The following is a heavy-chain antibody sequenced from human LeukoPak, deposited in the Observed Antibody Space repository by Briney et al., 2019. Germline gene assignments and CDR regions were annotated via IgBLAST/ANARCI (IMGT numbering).Heavy chain of an antibody. Sequence: GGSLRLSCAASGFTFSSYSMNWVRQAPGKGLEWDSSISSSSSYIYYADSVKGRFTISRDNAKNSLYLQMNSLRAEDTAVYYCARDDGSGIDYWGQGTLVTVSS. J-gene: IGHJ4*02. V-gene: IGHV3-21*01. CDR3: ARDDGSGIDY. CDR1: GFTFSSYS. D-gene: IGHD3-10*01. CDR2: ISSSSSYI.